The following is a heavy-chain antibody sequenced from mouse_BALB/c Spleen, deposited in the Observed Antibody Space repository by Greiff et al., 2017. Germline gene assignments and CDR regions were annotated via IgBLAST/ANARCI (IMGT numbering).Heavy chain of an antibody. D-gene: IGHD2-1*01. CDR2: ISYDGSN. CDR1: GYSITSGYY. Sequence: DVQLQESGPGLVKPSQSLSLTCSVTGYSITSGYYWNWIRQFPGNKLEWMGYISYDGSNNYNPSLKNRISITRDTSKNQFFLKLNSVTTEDTATYYCAREGNYRSWFAYWGQGTLVTVSA. J-gene: IGHJ3*01. CDR3: AREGNYRSWFAY. V-gene: IGHV3-6*02.